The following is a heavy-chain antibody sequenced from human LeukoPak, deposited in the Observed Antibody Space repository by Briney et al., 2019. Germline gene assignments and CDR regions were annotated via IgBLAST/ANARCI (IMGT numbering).Heavy chain of an antibody. J-gene: IGHJ5*02. Sequence: PSETLSLTCTVAGDSISAYYWSWIRQAPGKGLEWIAFIHSSGTTNYNPSLKSRVTTSVDTSKNQFSLKLTSVTAADTAVYYCARYRPNSDVGFDPWGQGTLVTVSS. CDR2: IHSSGTT. CDR1: GDSISAYY. CDR3: ARYRPNSDVGFDP. V-gene: IGHV4-59*01. D-gene: IGHD4-23*01.